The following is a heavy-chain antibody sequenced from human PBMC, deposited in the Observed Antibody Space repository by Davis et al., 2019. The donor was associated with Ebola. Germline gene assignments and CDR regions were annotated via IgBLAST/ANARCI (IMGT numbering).Heavy chain of an antibody. V-gene: IGHV3-7*01. J-gene: IGHJ4*02. CDR2: IRQDGNEI. CDR3: ARERAAAYFDY. Sequence: GGSLRLSCAASGFTFSTSWMTWVRQAPGKGLEWVANIRQDGNEIYYVDSVKGRFTISRDNAKNSLYLQMNSLRAEDTAVYYCARERAAAYFDYWGQGTLVSVSS. D-gene: IGHD6-13*01. CDR1: GFTFSTSW.